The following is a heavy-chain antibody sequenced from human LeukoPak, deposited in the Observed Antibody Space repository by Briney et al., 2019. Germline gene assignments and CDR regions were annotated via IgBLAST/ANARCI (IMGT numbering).Heavy chain of an antibody. CDR3: ARDLDYGGRSEYYYYMDV. V-gene: IGHV1-69*06. Sequence: SVKVSCKASGGTFSSYAISWVRQAPGQGLEWMGGIIPIFGTANYAQKFQGRVTITADKSTSTAYMELSSLRSEDTAVYYCARDLDYGGRSEYYYYMDVWGKGTTVTISS. CDR2: IIPIFGTA. CDR1: GGTFSSYA. J-gene: IGHJ6*03. D-gene: IGHD4-23*01.